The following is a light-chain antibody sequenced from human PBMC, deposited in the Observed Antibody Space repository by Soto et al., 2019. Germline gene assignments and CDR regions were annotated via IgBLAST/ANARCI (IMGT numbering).Light chain of an antibody. CDR2: HAS. CDR1: QSISNW. J-gene: IGKJ1*01. V-gene: IGKV1-5*01. Sequence: IQLTQSPSTLPASVGDRVTLTCRASQSISNWLAWYQQKPGTAPKLLIYHASILETAVPSRFSGNGSGTEFALTVSCLQPGDFATYYCRQYNSYSFGQGSRVEIK. CDR3: RQYNSYS.